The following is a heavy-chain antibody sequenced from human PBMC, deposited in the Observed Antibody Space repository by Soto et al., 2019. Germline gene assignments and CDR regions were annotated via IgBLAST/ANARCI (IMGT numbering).Heavy chain of an antibody. D-gene: IGHD3-22*01. J-gene: IGHJ5*02. CDR2: IYHGGTT. Sequence: PSETLSLTCAVSGASIRSNNRWSWVLQPPGKGLEWVGYIYHGGTTSYNPSLQSRVTISLETSKSQFSLRLTSVTAADTAVYHCERLGAYYQYLDPWGPGTLVTVS. CDR3: ERLGAYYQYLDP. CDR1: GASIRSNNR. V-gene: IGHV4-4*02.